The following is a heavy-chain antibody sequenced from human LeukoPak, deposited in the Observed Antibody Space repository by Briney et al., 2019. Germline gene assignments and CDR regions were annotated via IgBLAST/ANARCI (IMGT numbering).Heavy chain of an antibody. Sequence: SETLSLTCAVSGGSIRSTSYYWGWIRQPPGKGLEWIGSIYYSGSTYYNPSLQSRVNISLDTSKNEFSLKLSSVTAADTAVYYCARVTGQFYFYYYMDVWGKGTTVTVSS. D-gene: IGHD7-27*01. CDR1: GGSIRSTSYY. CDR2: IYYSGST. CDR3: ARVTGQFYFYYYMDV. J-gene: IGHJ6*03. V-gene: IGHV4-39*07.